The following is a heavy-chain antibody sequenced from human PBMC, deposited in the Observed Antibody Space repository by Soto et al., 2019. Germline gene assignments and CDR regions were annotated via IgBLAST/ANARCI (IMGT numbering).Heavy chain of an antibody. CDR3: ARAKYDFWSGYRTAYYYYYMDV. CDR1: GGSISSGGYY. V-gene: IGHV4-31*03. J-gene: IGHJ6*03. D-gene: IGHD3-3*01. Sequence: SETLSLTCTVSGGSISSGGYYWSWIRQHPGKGLEWIGYIYYSGSAYYNPSLKSRVTISVDTSKNQFSLKLSSVTAADTAVYYCARAKYDFWSGYRTAYYYYYMDVWGKGTTVTVSS. CDR2: IYYSGSA.